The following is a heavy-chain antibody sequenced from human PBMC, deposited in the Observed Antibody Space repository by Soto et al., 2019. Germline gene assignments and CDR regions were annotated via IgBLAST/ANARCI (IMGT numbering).Heavy chain of an antibody. J-gene: IGHJ6*03. D-gene: IGHD1-1*01. V-gene: IGHV6-1*01. CDR1: GDSVLSNSAA. Sequence: PSQTLSLTCAISGDSVLSNSAAWNWIRQSPSRGLEWLGRTYYRSNWYNNYATSVQSRITIIPDTPKNQFSLQLNSVTPEDTAVYYCARGIDWNVGPHPMDVWGKGTTVTVSS. CDR3: ARGIDWNVGPHPMDV. CDR2: TYYRSNWYN.